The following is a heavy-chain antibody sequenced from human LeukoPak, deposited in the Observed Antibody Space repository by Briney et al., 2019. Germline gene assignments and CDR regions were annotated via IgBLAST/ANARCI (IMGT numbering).Heavy chain of an antibody. CDR2: IYYSGST. CDR1: GGSISSSSYY. J-gene: IGHJ5*02. D-gene: IGHD3-22*01. CDR3: ARLRGNYYDSPRFDP. V-gene: IGHV4-39*01. Sequence: SETLSLTCTVSGGSISSSSYYWGWIRQPPGKGLEWIGSIYYSGSTYYNPSLKSRVTISVDTSKNQFSLKLSSVTAADTAVYYCARLRGNYYDSPRFDPWGQGTLVTVSS.